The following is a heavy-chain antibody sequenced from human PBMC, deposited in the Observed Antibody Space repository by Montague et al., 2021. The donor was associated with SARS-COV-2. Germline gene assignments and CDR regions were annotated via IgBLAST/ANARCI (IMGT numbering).Heavy chain of an antibody. CDR2: IFYTGSK. CDR3: ARAQNICFIANCVNYFDL. CDR1: GGSTSNYY. Sequence: SETLSLTCSVSGGSTSNYYWTWVRQSPGKGLQWIGYIFYTGSKKFNPSLKTRVPMSLDASKNHFSLRLSAVTAADTARYCCARAQNICFIANCVNYFDLWGLGALVTVSS. V-gene: IGHV4-59*01. D-gene: IGHD2-15*01. J-gene: IGHJ4*02.